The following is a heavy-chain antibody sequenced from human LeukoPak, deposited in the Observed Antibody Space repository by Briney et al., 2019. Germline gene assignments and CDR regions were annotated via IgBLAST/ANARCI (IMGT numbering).Heavy chain of an antibody. D-gene: IGHD1-1*01. V-gene: IGHV1-69*05. CDR2: IIPIFGTA. CDR3: ARALSGGTPRTSNYMDV. Sequence: SVKVSCKASGGTFSSYAISWVRQAPGQGLEWMGGIIPIFGTANYAQKFQGRVTITTDESTSTAYMELSSLRSEDTAVYYCARALSGGTPRTSNYMDVWGKGTTVTVSS. CDR1: GGTFSSYA. J-gene: IGHJ6*03.